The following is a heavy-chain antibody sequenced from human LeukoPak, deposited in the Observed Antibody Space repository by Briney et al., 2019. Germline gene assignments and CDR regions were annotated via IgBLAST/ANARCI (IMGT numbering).Heavy chain of an antibody. CDR3: TRLDFWSGYYTSYYYYYYMDV. V-gene: IGHV3-49*04. CDR1: GFTFGDYA. J-gene: IGHJ6*03. CDR2: IRSKAYGGTT. D-gene: IGHD3-3*01. Sequence: PGGSLRLSCTASGFTFGDYAMSWVRQAPGKGLEWVGSIRSKAYGGTTEYAASVKGRFTISRDDSKSIAYLQMNSLKTEDTAVYYCTRLDFWSGYYTSYYYYYYMDVWGKGTTVTVSS.